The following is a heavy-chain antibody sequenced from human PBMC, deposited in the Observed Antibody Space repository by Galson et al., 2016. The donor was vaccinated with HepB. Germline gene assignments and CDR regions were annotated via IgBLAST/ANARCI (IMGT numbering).Heavy chain of an antibody. V-gene: IGHV4/OR15-8*01. Sequence: SETLSLTCVVSGASFTDNYWWGWVRQSPEQGFEWIGEIYQTGTAHYNPSFTSRATISVDKSKNQISLRLDSVTAADTALYYCARGTLGTSATMAFDYWGQGTLVTGSS. D-gene: IGHD4/OR15-4a*01. CDR2: IYQTGTA. CDR3: ARGTLGTSATMAFDY. J-gene: IGHJ4*02. CDR1: GASFTDNYW.